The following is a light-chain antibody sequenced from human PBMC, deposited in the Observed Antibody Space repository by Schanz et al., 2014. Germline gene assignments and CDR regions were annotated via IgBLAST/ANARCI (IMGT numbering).Light chain of an antibody. J-gene: IGLJ2*01. CDR2: DVS. CDR1: SSDVGNYNL. V-gene: IGLV2-14*02. Sequence: QSALTHPASVSGSPGQSITISCTGTSSDVGNYNLVSWYQQHPGKAPKLMIYDVSNRPSGVSNRFSGSKSGNTASLTVSGLQAEDEADYYCSSYTSNNTPVFGGGTKLTVL. CDR3: SSYTSNNTPV.